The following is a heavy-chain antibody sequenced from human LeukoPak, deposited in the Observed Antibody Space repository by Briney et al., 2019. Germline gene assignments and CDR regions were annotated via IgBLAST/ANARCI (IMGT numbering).Heavy chain of an antibody. Sequence: ASVKVSCRASGYTFTSYDVNWVRQATGQGLEWMGWVSPNSANTAYAQKFQGRVTMTRDTSTSTVYMELSSLRSEDTAVYYCARDLLWCSGGSCQDDYWGQGTLVTVSS. CDR1: GYTFTSYD. CDR3: ARDLLWCSGGSCQDDY. J-gene: IGHJ4*02. D-gene: IGHD2-15*01. CDR2: VSPNSANT. V-gene: IGHV1-8*01.